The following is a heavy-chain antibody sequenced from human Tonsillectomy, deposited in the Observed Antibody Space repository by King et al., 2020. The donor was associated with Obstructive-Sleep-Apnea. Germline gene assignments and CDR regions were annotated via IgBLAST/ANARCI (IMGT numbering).Heavy chain of an antibody. D-gene: IGHD3-16*02. CDR3: ARDLMITFGGVIVSSNYYFDY. J-gene: IGHJ4*02. V-gene: IGHV3-11*01. CDR2: ISSSDNTI. Sequence: VQLVESGGGLVKPGGSLRLSCAASGFTFSDYYMSWIRQAPGKGLEWVSYISSSDNTIYYADSVKGRFTISRDNAKNSLYLQMNSLRAEDTAVYYWARDLMITFGGVIVSSNYYFDYWGQGTLVTVSS. CDR1: GFTFSDYY.